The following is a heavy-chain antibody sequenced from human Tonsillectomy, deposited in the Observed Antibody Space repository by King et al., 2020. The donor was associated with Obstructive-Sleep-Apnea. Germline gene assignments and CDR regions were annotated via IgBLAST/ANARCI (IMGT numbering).Heavy chain of an antibody. J-gene: IGHJ3*02. CDR2: ISGSGCST. Sequence: VQLVESGGGLVQPGGSLRLSCAASGFTFSSYAMSWVRQAPGEGLEWVSAISGSGCSTHYADSVKGRLTISRDNSKNTLFLEMNSLRAEDTAVYYCAKNGREGGIWGQGTMVTVSS. D-gene: IGHD1-26*01. CDR3: AKNGREGGI. V-gene: IGHV3-23*04. CDR1: GFTFSSYA.